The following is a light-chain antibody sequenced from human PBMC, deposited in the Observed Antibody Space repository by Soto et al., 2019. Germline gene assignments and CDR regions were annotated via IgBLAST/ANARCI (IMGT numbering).Light chain of an antibody. CDR1: QSVSGN. CDR2: GAS. V-gene: IGKV3-15*01. J-gene: IGKJ2*01. CDR3: QQTYSFPHT. Sequence: EIVMTQSPATLSVSPGERATLSCRASQSVSGNLAWYQQKPGQAPRLLIYGASTRATGIPSRFSGSGSETDFALTISSLQPEDFATYYCQQTYSFPHTFGQGTKVEIK.